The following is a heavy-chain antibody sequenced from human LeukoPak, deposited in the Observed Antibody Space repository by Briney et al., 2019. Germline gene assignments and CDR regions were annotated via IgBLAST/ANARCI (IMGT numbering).Heavy chain of an antibody. Sequence: GASVKVSCKASGYTFTGYYMHWVRQAPGQGLEWMGWINPNSGGTNYAQKFQGRVTMTRDTSISTAYMELSRLRSDDTAVYYCARVRSYSGKGFGLDYWGQGTLVTVSS. CDR3: ARVRSYSGKGFGLDY. CDR1: GYTFTGYY. J-gene: IGHJ4*02. CDR2: INPNSGGT. D-gene: IGHD4-23*01. V-gene: IGHV1-2*02.